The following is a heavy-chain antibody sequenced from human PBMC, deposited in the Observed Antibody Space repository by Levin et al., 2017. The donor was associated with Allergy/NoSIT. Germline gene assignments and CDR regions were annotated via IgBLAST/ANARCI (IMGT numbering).Heavy chain of an antibody. CDR1: GFTFSSYW. D-gene: IGHD3-10*01. J-gene: IGHJ4*02. CDR3: ARSYGSGSYSGLDY. Sequence: SCAASGFTFSSYWMSWVRQAPEKGLEWVASINQDGSEKSCVDSVKGRFTISRDNAKNSLYLQMNSLRAEDTAVYYCARSYGSGSYSGLDYWGQGTLVTVSS. V-gene: IGHV3-7*04. CDR2: INQDGSEK.